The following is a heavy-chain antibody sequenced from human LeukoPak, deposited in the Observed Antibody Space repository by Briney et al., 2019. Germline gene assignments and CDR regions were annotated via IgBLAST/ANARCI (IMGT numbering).Heavy chain of an antibody. CDR1: GFTFSRSA. V-gene: IGHV1-58*02. J-gene: IGHJ4*02. D-gene: IGHD6-19*01. CDR3: AIGTSGWYADY. CDR2: IVVGSGKS. Sequence: SVKVSCKASGFTFSRSAMQWVRLARGQRLEWIGWIVVGSGKSNYAQKFQGRVTITRDMSTSTAYMELSSLASDDTAVYYCAIGTSGWYADYWGQGTLVTVSS.